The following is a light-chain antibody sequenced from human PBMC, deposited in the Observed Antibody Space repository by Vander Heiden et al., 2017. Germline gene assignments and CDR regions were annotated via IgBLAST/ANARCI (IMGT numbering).Light chain of an antibody. CDR2: AAS. V-gene: IGKV1-9*01. Sequence: DIQLTQSPSFLSASVGDRVTITCRASQGISSYLAWYQQKPGKAPKLLVYAASTLQSRVPSRFSGSGSGTEFTLTILSLQPEDFATYYCQQLNSYPHTFGQGTKLEIK. CDR1: QGISSY. CDR3: QQLNSYPHT. J-gene: IGKJ2*01.